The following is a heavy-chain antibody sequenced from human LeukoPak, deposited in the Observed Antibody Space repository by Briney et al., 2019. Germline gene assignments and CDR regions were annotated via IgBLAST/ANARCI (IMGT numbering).Heavy chain of an antibody. CDR1: GYTFTGYY. CDR3: ARGYQDSTADSNWFDP. D-gene: IGHD2-2*01. J-gene: IGHJ5*02. CDR2: INPNSGGT. V-gene: IGHV1-2*02. Sequence: ASVKVSCKASGYTFTGYYMHWVRQAPGQGLEWMGWINPNSGGTNYAQKFQGRVTMTRDTSISTAYMELSRLRSDDTAVYYCARGYQDSTADSNWFDPWGQGTLVTVSS.